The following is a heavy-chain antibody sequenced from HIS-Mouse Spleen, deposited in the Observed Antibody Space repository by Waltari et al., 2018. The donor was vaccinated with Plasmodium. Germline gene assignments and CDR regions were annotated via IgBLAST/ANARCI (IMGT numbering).Heavy chain of an antibody. Sequence: QVQLVQSGAEVKKPGASVKVSCKASGYTFTGYYMHWVRQAPGQGLEWMGWINPTRGGTNYAKKVQGRVTMTRDTSISTAYMELSRLRSDDTAVYYCARVLGYKAAAGTFVEYFQHWGQGTLVTVSS. V-gene: IGHV1-2*02. CDR2: INPTRGGT. CDR1: GYTFTGYY. CDR3: ARVLGYKAAAGTFVEYFQH. J-gene: IGHJ1*01. D-gene: IGHD6-13*01.